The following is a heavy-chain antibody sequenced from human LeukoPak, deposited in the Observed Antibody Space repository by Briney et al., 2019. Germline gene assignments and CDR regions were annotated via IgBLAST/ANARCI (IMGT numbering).Heavy chain of an antibody. J-gene: IGHJ4*02. CDR2: ISSGGSDK. V-gene: IGHV3-30*18. CDR3: EKDAAAAGSFDF. Sequence: GGSLRLSCAASGFAFSNYAMHWVRQAPGKGLEWVAVISSGGSDKYYPDSVKGRFTISRDNSKNTLYLQMNSLRPEDTAVYYCEKDAAAAGSFDFWGQGTLVTVSS. CDR1: GFAFSNYA. D-gene: IGHD6-13*01.